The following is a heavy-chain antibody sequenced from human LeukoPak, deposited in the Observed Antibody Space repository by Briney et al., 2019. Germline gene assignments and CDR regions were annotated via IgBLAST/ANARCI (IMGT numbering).Heavy chain of an antibody. CDR2: IGGSGGST. D-gene: IGHD6-19*01. CDR3: AKVRYSSGWYDFDY. Sequence: VGSLRLSCAASGFSFSSYAMNWVRQAPGKGLEWVSVIGGSGGSTSYADSVKGRFTISRDNSKNTLYLQMNSLRAEDTAVYFCAKVRYSSGWYDFDYWGQGTLVTVSS. CDR1: GFSFSSYA. J-gene: IGHJ4*02. V-gene: IGHV3-23*01.